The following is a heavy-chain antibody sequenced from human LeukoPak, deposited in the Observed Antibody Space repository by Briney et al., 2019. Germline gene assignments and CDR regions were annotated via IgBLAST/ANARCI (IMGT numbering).Heavy chain of an antibody. CDR1: GGSVSSSNYY. V-gene: IGHV4-39*01. J-gene: IGHJ6*03. Sequence: KPSETLSLTCTVSGGSVSSSNYYWGWIRQPPGKGLEGIGSIYYSGNTYCNPSLKSRVTISVDTSKNQFSLKLSSVTAADTAVYYCARHVGSTPYYMDVWGKGTTVTVSS. CDR2: IYYSGNT. D-gene: IGHD1-1*01. CDR3: ARHVGSTPYYMDV.